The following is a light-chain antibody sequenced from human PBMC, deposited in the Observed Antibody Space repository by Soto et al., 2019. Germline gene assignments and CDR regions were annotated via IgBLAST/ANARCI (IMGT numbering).Light chain of an antibody. CDR3: TSYTSSGTVYV. Sequence: QSVLTQPASVSGSPGQSISISCTGTSSDIGGSKYVSWYQQHPGKAPKLLIYEVTYRPSGVSDRFSGSKSGNTASLTVSGLQTEDEGDYYCTSYTSSGTVYVFGTGTKGTVL. CDR1: SSDIGGSKY. CDR2: EVT. V-gene: IGLV2-14*01. J-gene: IGLJ1*01.